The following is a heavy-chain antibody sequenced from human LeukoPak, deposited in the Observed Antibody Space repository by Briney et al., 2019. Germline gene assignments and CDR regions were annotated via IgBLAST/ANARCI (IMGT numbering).Heavy chain of an antibody. CDR2: VSGNGAGT. Sequence: GGSLRLSCAASRFTFSSYAMSWVRQAPGKGLEWVSGVSGNGAGTYYADSVKGRFTISRDNSKNMLYLQMNSLRAEDTAVYYCAKTPWSSSGWSIDYWGQGTLVTVSS. CDR1: RFTFSSYA. V-gene: IGHV3-23*01. J-gene: IGHJ4*02. CDR3: AKTPWSSSGWSIDY. D-gene: IGHD6-13*01.